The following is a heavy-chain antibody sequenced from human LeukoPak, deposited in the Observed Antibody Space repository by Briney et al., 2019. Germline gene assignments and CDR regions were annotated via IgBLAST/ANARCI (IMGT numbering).Heavy chain of an antibody. CDR2: ISSSSSYI. Sequence: GGSLRLSCAASGFTFSSYSMNWVRQAPGKGLEWVSSISSSSSYIYYADSVKGRFTISRDNAKNSLYLQMNSLRAEDTALYHCARGRCSSTSCYWYYYYYMDVWGKGTTVTVSS. CDR3: ARGRCSSTSCYWYYYYYMDV. V-gene: IGHV3-21*04. D-gene: IGHD2-2*01. CDR1: GFTFSSYS. J-gene: IGHJ6*03.